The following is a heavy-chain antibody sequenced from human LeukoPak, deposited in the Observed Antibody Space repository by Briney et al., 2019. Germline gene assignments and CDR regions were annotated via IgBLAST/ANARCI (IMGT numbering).Heavy chain of an antibody. CDR2: INPNSGGT. Sequence: ASVKVSCKASGYTFTGYYMHWVRQAPGQGLEWMGWINPNSGGTDYAQKFQGRVTMTRDTSISTAYMELSRLRSDDTAVYYCARDDYYDSSGYYYVGDAFDIWGQGTMVTVSS. J-gene: IGHJ3*02. V-gene: IGHV1-2*02. CDR1: GYTFTGYY. D-gene: IGHD3-22*01. CDR3: ARDDYYDSSGYYYVGDAFDI.